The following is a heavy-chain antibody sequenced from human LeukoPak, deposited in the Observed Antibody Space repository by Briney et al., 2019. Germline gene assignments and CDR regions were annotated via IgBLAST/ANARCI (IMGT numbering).Heavy chain of an antibody. J-gene: IGHJ6*03. V-gene: IGHV3-7*01. D-gene: IGHD2-21*02. CDR3: IILTLVTAPRHYMDV. Sequence: GGSLRLSCAASGFTFDEYGMSWVRQAPGKGLEWVANIHPHGSEEYYVDSVKGRFTISRDNAKNSLYLQMDSLRAEDTAVYYCIILTLVTAPRHYMDVWGKGTTVTVSS. CDR2: IHPHGSEE. CDR1: GFTFDEYG.